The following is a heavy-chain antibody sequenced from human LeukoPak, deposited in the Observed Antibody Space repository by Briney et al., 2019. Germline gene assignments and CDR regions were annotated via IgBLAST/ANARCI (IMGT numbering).Heavy chain of an antibody. CDR2: ISGSGGRT. CDR3: ARGRILGLESFFDL. V-gene: IGHV3-23*01. CDR1: GFIFSSYW. J-gene: IGHJ4*02. Sequence: GGSLRLSCEASGFIFSSYWMGWVRRVPGKGLEWVSGISGSGGRTYYADSVKGRFTISRDNSKNTLYLQMSNLRAEDTAVYYCARGRILGLESFFDLWGQGTLVTVSS. D-gene: IGHD3-16*01.